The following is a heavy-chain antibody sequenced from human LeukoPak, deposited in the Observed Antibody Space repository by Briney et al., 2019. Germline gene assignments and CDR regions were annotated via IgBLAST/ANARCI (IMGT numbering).Heavy chain of an antibody. Sequence: GASLKISFKGSGSRFSSYWIGWGRRMPGKGLGWRGIIHPGDSDTSYSPSFQGQVTISAEKSISTAYLQWSSLKASDTAMYYCARRGEGPIGGIGYWGQGTLVTVSS. CDR1: GSRFSSYW. J-gene: IGHJ4*02. CDR3: ARRGEGPIGGIGY. V-gene: IGHV5-51*01. CDR2: IHPGDSDT. D-gene: IGHD3-10*01.